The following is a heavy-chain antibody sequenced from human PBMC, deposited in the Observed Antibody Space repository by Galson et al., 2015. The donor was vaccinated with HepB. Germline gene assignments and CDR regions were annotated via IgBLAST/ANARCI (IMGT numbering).Heavy chain of an antibody. D-gene: IGHD6-13*01. CDR1: GFTFSSYA. CDR3: AKDRSSWYSPPDY. Sequence: SLRLSCAASGFTFSSYAMSLVRQAPGKGLEWVSAISGSGGSTYYADHVKGRFTISRENSKNTLYLQRNSLRAEDTAVYYCAKDRSSWYSPPDYWGQGTLVTVSS. J-gene: IGHJ4*02. V-gene: IGHV3-23*01. CDR2: ISGSGGST.